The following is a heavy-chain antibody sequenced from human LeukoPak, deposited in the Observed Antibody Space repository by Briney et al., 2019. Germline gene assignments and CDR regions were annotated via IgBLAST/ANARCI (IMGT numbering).Heavy chain of an antibody. CDR2: INHSGST. CDR1: GGSFSGYY. J-gene: IGHJ4*02. V-gene: IGHV4-34*01. CDR3: ASLTYYYGSSGYYYLDYFDY. Sequence: PSETLSLTCAVYGGSFSGYYWSWIRQPPGKGLEWIGEINHSGSTNYNPSLKSRVTISVDTSKNQFSLKLSSVTAADTAVYYCASLTYYYGSSGYYYLDYFDYWGQGTLVTVSS. D-gene: IGHD3-22*01.